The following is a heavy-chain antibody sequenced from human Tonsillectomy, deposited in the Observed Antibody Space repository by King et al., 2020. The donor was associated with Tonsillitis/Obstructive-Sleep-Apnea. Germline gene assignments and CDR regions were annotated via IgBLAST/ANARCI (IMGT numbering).Heavy chain of an antibody. Sequence: VQLVESGGGLVKPGGSLRLSCAASGFTFSNAWMSWVRQAPGKGLEWVCRIKSKTDGGTTDYAAPVKGRFTISRDDSKNTLYLQMNSLKTEDTAVYYCTTEHGDYAHDTFDIWGQGTMVTVSS. D-gene: IGHD4-17*01. CDR3: TTEHGDYAHDTFDI. CDR1: GFTFSNAW. J-gene: IGHJ3*02. V-gene: IGHV3-15*01. CDR2: IKSKTDGGTT.